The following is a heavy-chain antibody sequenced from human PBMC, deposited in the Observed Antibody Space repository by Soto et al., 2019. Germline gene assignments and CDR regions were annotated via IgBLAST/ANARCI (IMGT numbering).Heavy chain of an antibody. CDR2: ISGSGGST. D-gene: IGHD3-22*01. V-gene: IGHV3-23*01. J-gene: IGHJ4*02. Sequence: EVQLLESGGGLVQPGGSLRLSCAASGFTFSSLAMSWVRQAPGKGLEWVSAISGSGGSTYYADSVKGRCTISRDNSKNTLYLQMNSLRAEDTAVYYCAKDSNYYDSSGYYGRLDYWGQGTLVTVSS. CDR1: GFTFSSLA. CDR3: AKDSNYYDSSGYYGRLDY.